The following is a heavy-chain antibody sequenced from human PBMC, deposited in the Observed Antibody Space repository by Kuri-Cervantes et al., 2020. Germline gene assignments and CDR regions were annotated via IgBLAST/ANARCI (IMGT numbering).Heavy chain of an antibody. J-gene: IGHJ3*02. D-gene: IGHD4-23*01. CDR3: AREWTTVVNYAFNI. CDR2: ISGSGEKT. V-gene: IGHV3-23*01. CDR1: GFTFINYA. Sequence: GGSLRLSCAASGFTFINYAMSWVGQAPGKGLEWVSSISGSGEKTYYADSVKGRFTISRDNSKNTLYLQMNSLRAEDTAVYYCAREWTTVVNYAFNIWGQGTMVTVSS.